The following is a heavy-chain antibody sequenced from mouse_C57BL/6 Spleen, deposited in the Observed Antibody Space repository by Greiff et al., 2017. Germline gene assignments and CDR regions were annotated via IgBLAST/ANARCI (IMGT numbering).Heavy chain of an antibody. V-gene: IGHV5-17*01. J-gene: IGHJ1*03. D-gene: IGHD1-1*01. CDR3: AVTTVVATRWYFDV. Sequence: EVQLVESGGGLVKPGGSLKLSCAASGFTFSDYGMHWVRQAPEKGLEWVAYISSGSSTIYYADTVKGRFTISRDNAKNTLFLQMTSLRSEDTAMYYCAVTTVVATRWYFDVWGTGTTVTVSS. CDR2: ISSGSSTI. CDR1: GFTFSDYG.